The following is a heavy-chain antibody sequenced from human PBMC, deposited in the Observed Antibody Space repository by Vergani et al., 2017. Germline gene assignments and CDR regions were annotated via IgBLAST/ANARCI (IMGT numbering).Heavy chain of an antibody. D-gene: IGHD3-16*01. CDR2: ANPNSGGT. J-gene: IGHJ4*02. Sequence: QVQLVQSGAEVKKPGASVKVSCKTSGFTFSGYYIHWVRQAPGQGLEWMGWANPNSGGTNYAQKFQGRVTMTRDTSINTAYMELNRLKSDDTAMYYCARDTRGGEWSGGYWGQGTLVTVSS. CDR1: GFTFSGYY. CDR3: ARDTRGGEWSGGY. V-gene: IGHV1-2*02.